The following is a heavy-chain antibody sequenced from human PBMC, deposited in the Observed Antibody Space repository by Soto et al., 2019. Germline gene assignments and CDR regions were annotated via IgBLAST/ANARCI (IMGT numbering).Heavy chain of an antibody. CDR2: ISGSGGST. Sequence: TGGSLRLSCAASGFTFSSYAMSWVRQAPGKGLEWVSAISGSGGSTYYADSVKGRFTISRDNSKNTLYLQMNSLRAEDTAVYYCARTGIAAAGTLYDYWGQGTLVTVSS. V-gene: IGHV3-23*01. CDR3: ARTGIAAAGTLYDY. CDR1: GFTFSSYA. D-gene: IGHD6-13*01. J-gene: IGHJ4*02.